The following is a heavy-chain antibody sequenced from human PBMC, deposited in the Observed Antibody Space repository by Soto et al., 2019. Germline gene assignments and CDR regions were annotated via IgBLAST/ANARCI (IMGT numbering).Heavy chain of an antibody. D-gene: IGHD4-4*01. CDR3: AHILALQDYNPLLDY. CDR2: IYWNDDS. CDR1: GFSLSTSGVG. Sequence: SGPTLVNPTQTLTLTCTFSGFSLSTSGVGVGWIRQPPGKALEWLVLIYWNDDSRYSPSLKSRLTITKDTSKNQVVLTMTNMDPVDTATYYCAHILALQDYNPLLDYWGQGTLVTVSS. V-gene: IGHV2-5*01. J-gene: IGHJ4*02.